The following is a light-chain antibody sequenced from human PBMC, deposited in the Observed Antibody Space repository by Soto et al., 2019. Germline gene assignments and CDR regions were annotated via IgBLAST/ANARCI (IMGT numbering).Light chain of an antibody. V-gene: IGKV3-20*01. J-gene: IGKJ3*01. Sequence: EIVLTQSPGTLSLSPGERATLSFRASQPLSSNFLVSYQVKSCRAPRLLIHRASIRATDSPDRVSGGGSGTAFSITSSRLQSEDVAVYECQQCGSPPFTFGPGTKVDIK. CDR2: RAS. CDR3: QQCGSPPFT. CDR1: QPLSSNF.